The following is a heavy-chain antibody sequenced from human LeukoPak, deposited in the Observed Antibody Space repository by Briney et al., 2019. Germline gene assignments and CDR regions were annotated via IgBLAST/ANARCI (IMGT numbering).Heavy chain of an antibody. V-gene: IGHV1-18*01. D-gene: IGHD3-10*01. Sequence: GASVKVSCKASGYTFTNYGISWVRQALGQGLEWMGWISTYNGNTNYAQKLQGRVTMTTDTSTSTAYMELRSLRSDDTAMYYCAREDYYGWGRGDYWGQGTLVTVSS. CDR2: ISTYNGNT. J-gene: IGHJ4*02. CDR3: AREDYYGWGRGDY. CDR1: GYTFTNYG.